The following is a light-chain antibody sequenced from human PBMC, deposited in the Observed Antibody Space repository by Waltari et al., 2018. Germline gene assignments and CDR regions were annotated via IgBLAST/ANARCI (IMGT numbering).Light chain of an antibody. CDR3: SSFTSLRSVI. V-gene: IGLV2-14*01. Sequence: QSALTQPASVSGPPGQSITIPCTGTTNNFVSWYQLHPGNPPRLILSAVTYRPSGVPSRFSGSKSGDTASLTISGVQAEDEAHYYCSSFTSLRSVIFGGGTTLTVL. CDR1: TNNF. CDR2: AVT. J-gene: IGLJ2*01.